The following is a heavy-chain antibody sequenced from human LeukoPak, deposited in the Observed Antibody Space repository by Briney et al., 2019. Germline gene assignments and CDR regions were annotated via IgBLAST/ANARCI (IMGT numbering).Heavy chain of an antibody. J-gene: IGHJ4*02. D-gene: IGHD6-13*01. CDR1: GFIFSNYG. CDR2: ISARGSAT. CDR3: AKPTGYSSSLPLRY. V-gene: IGHV3-23*01. Sequence: GGSLRLSCAASGFIFSNYGMNWVRQAPGKGLEWVAAISARGSATSYADSVKGRFTISRDNSKNTLYLQMNSLRAEDTAVYYCAKPTGYSSSLPLRYWGQGTLVTVSS.